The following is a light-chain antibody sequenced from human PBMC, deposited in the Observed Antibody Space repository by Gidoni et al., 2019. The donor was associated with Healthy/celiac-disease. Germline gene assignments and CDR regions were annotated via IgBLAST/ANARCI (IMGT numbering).Light chain of an antibody. CDR1: SSNIGAGYD. CDR3: QSYDSSLSGPVV. CDR2: GNS. Sequence: QSVLTQPPSVSGAPGQRLTISCTGSSSNIGAGYDVLWYQQLPGTAPKLLIYGNSNRPSGVPDRFSGSKSGTSASLAITGLQAEDEADYYCQSYDSSLSGPVVFGGGTKLTVL. V-gene: IGLV1-40*01. J-gene: IGLJ2*01.